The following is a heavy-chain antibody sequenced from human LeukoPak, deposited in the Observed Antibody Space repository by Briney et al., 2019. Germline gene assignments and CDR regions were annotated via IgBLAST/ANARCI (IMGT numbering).Heavy chain of an antibody. J-gene: IGHJ6*03. CDR1: GGSISSYY. Sequence: SETLSLTCTVSGGSISSYYWSWIRQPPGKGLEWIGYIYYSGSTNYNPSLKSRVTISVDTSKNQFSLKLSSLTAADTAVYYCARDLVAAAGTQSYYYYYYMDVWGKGTTVTVSS. CDR3: ARDLVAAAGTQSYYYYYYMDV. CDR2: IYYSGST. D-gene: IGHD6-13*01. V-gene: IGHV4-59*01.